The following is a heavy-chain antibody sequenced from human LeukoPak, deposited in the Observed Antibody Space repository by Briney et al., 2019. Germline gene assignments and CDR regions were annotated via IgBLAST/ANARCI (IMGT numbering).Heavy chain of an antibody. Sequence: SETLSLTCTVSGYSISGGYYWGWVRQPPGRGLEWIASIYHSGTTNYNPSLKSRVTISIDTSKNQISLKLSSVTAADTAVYYCARDTVKSSYYMDVWGKGTTVTVSS. J-gene: IGHJ6*03. CDR1: GYSISGGYY. CDR2: IYHSGTT. CDR3: ARDTVKSSYYMDV. V-gene: IGHV4-38-2*02. D-gene: IGHD4-11*01.